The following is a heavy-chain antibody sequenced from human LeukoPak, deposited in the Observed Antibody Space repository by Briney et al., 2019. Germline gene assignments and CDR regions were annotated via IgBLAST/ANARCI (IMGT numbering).Heavy chain of an antibody. V-gene: IGHV3-53*01. CDR2: IYSGGST. J-gene: IGHJ4*02. CDR1: GFTVSSNY. CDR3: AKVRSRSSSWYSEVPDY. Sequence: PGGSLRLSCAASGFTVSSNYMSWVRQAPGKGLEWVSIIYSGGSTYYADSVKGRFTISRDISKNTLYLQMNSLRAEDTAMYYCAKVRSRSSSWYSEVPDYWGQGTLVTVSS. D-gene: IGHD6-13*01.